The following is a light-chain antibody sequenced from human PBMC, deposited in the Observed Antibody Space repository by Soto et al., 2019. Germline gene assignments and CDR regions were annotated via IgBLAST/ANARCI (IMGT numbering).Light chain of an antibody. CDR3: QQYNNWPPAT. V-gene: IGKV3-15*01. J-gene: IGKJ1*01. CDR1: QSVSSK. Sequence: EIVMTESPATLSVSRGERATLSCRASQSVSSKLAWYQQKPGQAPRLLIYRASTRATNIPARFSGSGSGTEFTLTISSLQSEDFAVYYCQQYNNWPPATLGQGTKVDIK. CDR2: RAS.